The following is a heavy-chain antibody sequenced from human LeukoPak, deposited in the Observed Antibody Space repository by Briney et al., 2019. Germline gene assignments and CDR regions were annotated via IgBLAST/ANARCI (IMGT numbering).Heavy chain of an antibody. V-gene: IGHV4-30-4*01. CDR1: GGSISSGDYY. Sequence: SETLSLICTVSGGSISSGDYYWSWIRQPPGKGLEWIGYIYYSGSTYYNPSLKSRVTISVDTSKNQFSLKLSSVTAADTAVYYCASAKGGYYNGLYDYWGQGTLVTVSS. CDR2: IYYSGST. D-gene: IGHD3-9*01. CDR3: ASAKGGYYNGLYDY. J-gene: IGHJ4*02.